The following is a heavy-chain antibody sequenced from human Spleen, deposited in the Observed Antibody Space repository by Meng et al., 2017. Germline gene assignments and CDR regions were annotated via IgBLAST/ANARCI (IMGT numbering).Heavy chain of an antibody. CDR2: IFSGSGT. CDR3: VRDLGGNSDS. J-gene: IGHJ4*02. Sequence: EVQQGESGGVLVQPGGYLRGSCAASGLTVSSTYMSWVRQAPGKGLEWVSVIFSGSGTYYADSVKGRFTISRDNSKITLYLQMSSLRAEDTAVYYCVRDLGGNSDSWGQGTLVTVSS. V-gene: IGHV3-66*01. CDR1: GLTVSSTY. D-gene: IGHD4-23*01.